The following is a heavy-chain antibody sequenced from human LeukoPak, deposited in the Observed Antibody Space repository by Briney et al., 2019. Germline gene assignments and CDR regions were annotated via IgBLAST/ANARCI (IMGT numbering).Heavy chain of an antibody. D-gene: IGHD5-24*01. CDR1: DGPINGYS. CDR2: IHATGST. Sequence: SETLSLTCTVSDGPINGYSWTWIRQSAGKGLEWVGRIHATGSTNYNPPLRSRVSMSIDTPKKQFSLNLTSVTAADTAVYYCARIQYGFYSYMDIWGMGTMVTVSS. CDR3: ARIQYGFYSYMDI. V-gene: IGHV4-4*07. J-gene: IGHJ6*03.